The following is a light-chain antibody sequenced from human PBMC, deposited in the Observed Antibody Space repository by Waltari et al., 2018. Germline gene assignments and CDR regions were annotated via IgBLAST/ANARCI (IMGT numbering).Light chain of an antibody. V-gene: IGKV1-39*01. CDR3: QQSYTVPIT. CDR2: AAS. J-gene: IGKJ3*01. CDR1: QSVSSF. Sequence: DIRMTQSTLTLSSSVGKRVTLTCRAIQSVSSFLNWYQQKPGKAPQLLIYAASTLESGVPSRFSGSGSGTDFTLAISSLQLEDFATYYCQQSYTVPITFGPGTKVDIK.